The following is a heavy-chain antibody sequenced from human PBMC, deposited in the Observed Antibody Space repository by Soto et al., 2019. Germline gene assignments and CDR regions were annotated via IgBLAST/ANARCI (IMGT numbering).Heavy chain of an antibody. J-gene: IGHJ6*02. CDR2: IIPIFGTA. D-gene: IGHD4-17*01. CDR3: AGYGDYLFYYGMDV. V-gene: IGHV1-69*13. CDR1: GGTFSSYA. Sequence: GASVKVSCKASGGTFSSYAISWVRQAPGQGLEWMGGIIPIFGTANYAQKFQGRVTITADESTSTAYMELSSLRSEDTAVYYCAGYGDYLFYYGMDVWGQGTTVTVSS.